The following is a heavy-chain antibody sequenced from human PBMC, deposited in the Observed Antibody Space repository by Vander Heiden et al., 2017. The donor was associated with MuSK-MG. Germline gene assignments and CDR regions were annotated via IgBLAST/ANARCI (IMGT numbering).Heavy chain of an antibody. CDR3: ARAKTGYSSGWYNFFDY. CDR1: WRTFSRYA. CDR2: IIPIVGTA. D-gene: IGHD6-19*01. J-gene: IGHJ4*02. V-gene: IGHV1-69*01. Sequence: QVQLVPSGAEVKKPGSSVKVSCKASWRTFSRYAFRWVRQDPGQGLEWMGGIIPIVGTANYAQKFQGRVTITADESTSTAYMELSSLRSEDTAVYYCARAKTGYSSGWYNFFDYWGQGTRVTVAS.